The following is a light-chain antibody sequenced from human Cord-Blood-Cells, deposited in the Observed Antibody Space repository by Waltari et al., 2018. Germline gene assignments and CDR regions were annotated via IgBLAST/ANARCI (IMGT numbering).Light chain of an antibody. V-gene: IGLV3-1*01. CDR2: QDS. CDR1: TLGDKY. Sequence: SYELTQPPSVSVSPGQTASITCSGDTLGDKYACWYQQKPGQYPVLVIYQDSKRPSGIPERFSGSNSGNTATLTISGTQAMDEADYYCQAWDSSTAVFGGGTKLTVL. J-gene: IGLJ2*01. CDR3: QAWDSSTAV.